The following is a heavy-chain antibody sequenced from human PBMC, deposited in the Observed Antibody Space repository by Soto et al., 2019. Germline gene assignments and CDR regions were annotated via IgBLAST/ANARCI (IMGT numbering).Heavy chain of an antibody. CDR2: ISAYNGNT. CDR3: ARDTRSGGRYLRVVAGYYYYGMDV. CDR1: GYTFTSYG. Sequence: QVQLVQSGAEVKKPGASVKVSCKASGYTFTSYGISWVRQAPGQGLEWMGWISAYNGNTKYAQKLQGRVTMTTDTSTSTAYMERGSLRSDGTAVYYCARDTRSGGRYLRVVAGYYYYGMDVWGQGTTVTVSS. V-gene: IGHV1-18*01. D-gene: IGHD2-15*01. J-gene: IGHJ6*02.